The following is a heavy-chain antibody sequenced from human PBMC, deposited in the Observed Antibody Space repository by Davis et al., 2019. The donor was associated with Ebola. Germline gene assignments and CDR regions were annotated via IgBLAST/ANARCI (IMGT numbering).Heavy chain of an antibody. Sequence: PGGSLRLSCAASGFTFSGSAMHWVRQASGKGLEWVGRIRSKANSYATAYAASVKGRFTISRDDSKNTAYLQMNSLKTEDTAVYYCTSTVDTADYWGQRTLVTVSS. J-gene: IGHJ4*02. V-gene: IGHV3-73*01. D-gene: IGHD5-18*01. CDR2: IRSKANSYAT. CDR3: TSTVDTADY. CDR1: GFTFSGSA.